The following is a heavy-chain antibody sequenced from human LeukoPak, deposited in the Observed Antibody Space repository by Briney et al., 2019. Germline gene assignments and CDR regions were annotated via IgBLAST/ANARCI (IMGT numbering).Heavy chain of an antibody. V-gene: IGHV4-59*11. CDR1: GGSISGHY. Sequence: PSETLCLTCAVSGGSISGHYWSWIRQPPGKGLEWIGYVYYSGKTYYSSSLRSRVTISVDTSKNHFSLKLTSVTAADTAVYYCARLLDNDSSGDPDTFDMWGQGTMVTVSS. J-gene: IGHJ3*02. CDR2: VYYSGKT. CDR3: ARLLDNDSSGDPDTFDM. D-gene: IGHD3-22*01.